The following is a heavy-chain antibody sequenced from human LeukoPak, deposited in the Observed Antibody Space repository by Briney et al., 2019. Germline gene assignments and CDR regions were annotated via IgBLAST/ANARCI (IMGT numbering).Heavy chain of an antibody. J-gene: IGHJ4*02. CDR3: ARDRSGYEGGDY. Sequence: ASVKVSCKASGGTFSSYAISWVRQAPGQGLEWMGWISPYNTNTNNAQNLQGRVTMTTDTSTSTAYMELRSLTSDDTAVYYCARDRSGYEGGDYWGQGTLVTVSS. D-gene: IGHD5-12*01. V-gene: IGHV1-18*01. CDR2: ISPYNTNT. CDR1: GGTFSSYA.